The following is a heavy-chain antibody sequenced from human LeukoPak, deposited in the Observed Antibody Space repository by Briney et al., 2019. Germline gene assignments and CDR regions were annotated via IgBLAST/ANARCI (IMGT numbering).Heavy chain of an antibody. Sequence: SETLSLTCSISGGSIGSFYWSWIRQPPGKGLEWIGYVHYTGTTNYNPSLKTRVTISVDTSKNQFSLKLTSVTAADTAFYFCAREFGELSRFDPWGQGTLVTVSS. D-gene: IGHD3-10*01. CDR1: GGSIGSFY. CDR3: AREFGELSRFDP. CDR2: VHYTGTT. V-gene: IGHV4-59*01. J-gene: IGHJ5*02.